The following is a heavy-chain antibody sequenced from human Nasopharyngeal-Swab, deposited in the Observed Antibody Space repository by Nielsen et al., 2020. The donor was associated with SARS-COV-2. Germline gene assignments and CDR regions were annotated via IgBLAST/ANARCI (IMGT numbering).Heavy chain of an antibody. Sequence: SGPTLVKPTQTLTLTCTFSGFSLSTSGVGVGWIRQPPGKALEWLGLIYWDDDKRYSPSLKSRLTITKDTSKNQVVLTMTNMNPVDTATYYCAHVLLLFGDFRPFDYWGQGTLVTVSS. J-gene: IGHJ4*02. CDR1: GFSLSTSGVG. CDR2: IYWDDDK. CDR3: AHVLLLFGDFRPFDY. D-gene: IGHD3-10*01. V-gene: IGHV2-5*02.